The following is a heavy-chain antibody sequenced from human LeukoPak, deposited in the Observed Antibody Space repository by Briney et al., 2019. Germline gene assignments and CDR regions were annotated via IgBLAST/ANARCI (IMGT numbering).Heavy chain of an antibody. D-gene: IGHD3-22*01. CDR3: AKGYYYDSSGYYYPYYFDY. V-gene: IGHV3-23*01. CDR1: GFTFSSYA. Sequence: GGSLRLSCAASGFTFSSYAMSWVRQAPGQGLEWVSAISGSGGSTYYADSVKGRFTISRHNSKNTLYLQMNSLRAEDTAVYYCAKGYYYDSSGYYYPYYFDYWGQGTLVTVSS. J-gene: IGHJ4*02. CDR2: ISGSGGST.